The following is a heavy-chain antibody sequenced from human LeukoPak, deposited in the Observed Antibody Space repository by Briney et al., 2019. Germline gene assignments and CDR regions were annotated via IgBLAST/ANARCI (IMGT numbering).Heavy chain of an antibody. CDR3: ARDGSYIGLDV. CDR1: GFTFEKHG. D-gene: IGHD1-26*01. CDR2: LNWNGGST. V-gene: IGHV3-20*04. J-gene: IGHJ3*01. Sequence: PGGSLRLSCAASGFTFEKHGMSWVRQAPGKGLDWVSGLNWNGGSTGYADSVKGRFTISRDNAKKSLYLQMNSLRAEDTALYYCARDGSYIGLDVWGQGTMVTVSS.